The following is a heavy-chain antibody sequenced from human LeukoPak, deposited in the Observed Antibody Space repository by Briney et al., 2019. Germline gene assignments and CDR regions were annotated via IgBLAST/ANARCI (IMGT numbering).Heavy chain of an antibody. D-gene: IGHD4-23*01. J-gene: IGHJ1*01. CDR2: ISGSGGST. V-gene: IGHV3-23*01. CDR3: ASATTVVTTYFQH. Sequence: GGSLRLSCAASGFTFSSYSMNWVRQAPGKGLEWVSAISGSGGSTYYADSVKGRFTISRDNSKNTLYLQMNSLRAEDTAVYYCASATTVVTTYFQHWGQGTLVTVSS. CDR1: GFTFSSYS.